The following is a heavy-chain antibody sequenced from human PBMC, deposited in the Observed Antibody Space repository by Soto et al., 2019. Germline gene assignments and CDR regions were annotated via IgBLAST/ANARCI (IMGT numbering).Heavy chain of an antibody. D-gene: IGHD3-3*01. CDR1: GGTFVSYA. CDR3: ASGFDFWSGSKFRDHSYHN. Sequence: SVKVSGKASGGTFVSYAFSWVRQAPGQGLEWVGEIIPIFDTSNYAQKLQGRVTLTADKSTSTVYMELSSLRSEDTAVYYCASGFDFWSGSKFRDHSYHNCGQRPRATVST. V-gene: IGHV1-69*06. CDR2: IIPIFDTS. J-gene: IGHJ4*02.